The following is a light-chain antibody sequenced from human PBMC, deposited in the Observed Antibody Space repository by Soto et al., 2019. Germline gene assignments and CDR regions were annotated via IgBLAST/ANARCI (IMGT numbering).Light chain of an antibody. CDR3: SSYTSSSTRI. CDR1: SSDVGGYDY. CDR2: DVS. V-gene: IGLV2-14*03. Sequence: QSALTQPASVSGSPGQSITISCTGTSSDVGGYDYVSWYQHHPGRAPKLIIYDVSNGPSGVSDRFSGSKSGNTASLTISGLQTEDEADYYCSSYTSSSTRIFGGGTKLTVL. J-gene: IGLJ2*01.